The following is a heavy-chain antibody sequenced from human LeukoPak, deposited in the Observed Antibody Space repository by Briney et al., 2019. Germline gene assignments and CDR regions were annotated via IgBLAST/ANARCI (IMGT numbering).Heavy chain of an antibody. Sequence: PSETLSLTCAVSGYSISSGYYWGWFRQPPGKRLEWIGSIYHSGSTYYNPSLKSRVSISVDTSKNQFSLKLSSVTAADTAVYYCARGCGIVGATVHPSDYWGQGTLVTVSS. CDR3: ARGCGIVGATVHPSDY. V-gene: IGHV4-38-2*01. D-gene: IGHD1-26*01. CDR1: GYSISSGYY. CDR2: IYHSGST. J-gene: IGHJ4*02.